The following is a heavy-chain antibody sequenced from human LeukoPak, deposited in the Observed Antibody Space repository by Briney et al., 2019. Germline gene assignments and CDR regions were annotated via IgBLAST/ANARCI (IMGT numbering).Heavy chain of an antibody. CDR2: IWSDGVNK. Sequence: GGSLRLSCAASGFTFSSSGMHWVRQAPGKGLEWVAVIWSDGVNKYYADSVKGRFTISRDNSKNTLYLQMNSLRAEDTAVYYCASVPSSWFGEVSHFVFWRQGTLDSVPS. CDR1: GFTFSSSG. J-gene: IGHJ4*02. V-gene: IGHV3-33*01. CDR3: ASVPSSWFGEVSHFVF. D-gene: IGHD6-13*01.